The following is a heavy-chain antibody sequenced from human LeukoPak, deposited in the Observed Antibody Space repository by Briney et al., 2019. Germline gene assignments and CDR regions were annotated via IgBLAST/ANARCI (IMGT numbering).Heavy chain of an antibody. CDR2: MSFDGTTK. Sequence: GGSLRLSCAASGFNFSVSSMHWVRQAPGKGLEWVAVMSFDGTTKLYAHSLKGRFTISRDNSKNTVYLQMRSLRPEDTAVYFCARQGIRGVNSWSDPWGQGTLVTVSS. D-gene: IGHD3-10*01. CDR1: GFNFSVSS. V-gene: IGHV3-30*04. CDR3: ARQGIRGVNSWSDP. J-gene: IGHJ5*02.